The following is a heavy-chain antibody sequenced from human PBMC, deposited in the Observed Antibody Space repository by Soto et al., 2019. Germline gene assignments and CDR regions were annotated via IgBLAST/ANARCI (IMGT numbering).Heavy chain of an antibody. CDR2: IRSKAYGGTT. CDR3: TSDSGYCSSTSCYDLDY. V-gene: IGHV3-49*03. J-gene: IGHJ4*02. CDR1: GFTFGDYA. D-gene: IGHD2-2*01. Sequence: EVQLVESGGGLVQPGRSLRLSCTASGFTFGDYAMSWFRQAPGKGLEGVGCIRSKAYGGTTEYAASVKGRFTISRDDSKSIAYLQMNSLKTEDTAVYYCTSDSGYCSSTSCYDLDYWGQGTLVTVSS.